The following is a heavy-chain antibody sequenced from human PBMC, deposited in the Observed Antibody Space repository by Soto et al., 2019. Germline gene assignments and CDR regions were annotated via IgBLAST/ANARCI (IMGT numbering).Heavy chain of an antibody. CDR3: AKPQSVGESENFQH. D-gene: IGHD3-3*01. J-gene: IGHJ1*01. Sequence: GGSLRLSCAVSGFTFSRYTMHWVRQAPGKGLEWVAVVTYDGSNKYYADSVKGRFTISRDNSKNTVYLQMNSLRDVDTAVYYCAKPQSVGESENFQHWGQGTLVTVSS. CDR2: VTYDGSNK. V-gene: IGHV3-30*18. CDR1: GFTFSRYT.